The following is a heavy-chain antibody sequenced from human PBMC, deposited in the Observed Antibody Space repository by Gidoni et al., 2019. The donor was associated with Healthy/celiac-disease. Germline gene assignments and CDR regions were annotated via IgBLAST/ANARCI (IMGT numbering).Heavy chain of an antibody. V-gene: IGHV3-21*01. D-gene: IGHD2-2*01. Sequence: EVQLVESGGGLVKPGGSLRLSCAASGFPFSSYSMNWVRQAPGKGLEWVSSISSSSSYIYYADSVKGRFTISRDNAKNSLYLQMNSLRAEDTAVYYCARDGASGVPAAGWFDPWGQGTLVTVSS. CDR3: ARDGASGVPAAGWFDP. CDR1: GFPFSSYS. J-gene: IGHJ5*02. CDR2: ISSSSSYI.